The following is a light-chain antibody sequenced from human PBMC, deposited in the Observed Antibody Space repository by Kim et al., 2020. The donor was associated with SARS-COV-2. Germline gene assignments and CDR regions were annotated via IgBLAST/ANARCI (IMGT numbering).Light chain of an antibody. CDR3: QHYVRFPYT. V-gene: IGKV1-5*03. CDR1: QGINTY. Sequence: SASVGHRVTITCRASQGINTYLAWYQQRPGNAPKLLIYLASTLESGVPPRFSGSGFGTEFTLTINSLQPDDFATYFCQHYVRFPYTFGQGTKLEI. CDR2: LAS. J-gene: IGKJ2*01.